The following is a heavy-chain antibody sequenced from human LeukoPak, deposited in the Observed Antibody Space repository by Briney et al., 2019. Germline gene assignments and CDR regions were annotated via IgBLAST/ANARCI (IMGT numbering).Heavy chain of an antibody. CDR3: ARVEAVAGFQYYFDY. J-gene: IGHJ4*02. CDR2: IIPIFGTA. CDR1: GGTFSSYA. V-gene: IGHV1-69*13. Sequence: GASVKVSCKASGGTFSSYAISWVRQAPGQGLEWMGGIIPIFGTANYAQKFQGRVTITADESTSTAYMELSSLRSEDTAVCYCARVEAVAGFQYYFDYWGQGTLVTVSS. D-gene: IGHD6-19*01.